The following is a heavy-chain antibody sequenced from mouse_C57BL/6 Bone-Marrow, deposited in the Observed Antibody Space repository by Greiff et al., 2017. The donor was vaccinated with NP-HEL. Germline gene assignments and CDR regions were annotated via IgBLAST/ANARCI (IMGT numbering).Heavy chain of an antibody. V-gene: IGHV1-47*01. CDR2: FHPYNDDT. J-gene: IGHJ1*01. CDR3: APRTSHLYFAV. CDR1: GYTFTTYP. Sequence: QVQLKESGAELVKPGASVKMCCMASGYTFTTYPIEGMKQNHGKRLEWIGNFHPYNDDTKYNEKFKGKATLTVEKSYSTVYLELSRVPSDYSAVDYCAPRTSHLYFAVWGPAPPLPFSS. D-gene: IGHD1-2*01.